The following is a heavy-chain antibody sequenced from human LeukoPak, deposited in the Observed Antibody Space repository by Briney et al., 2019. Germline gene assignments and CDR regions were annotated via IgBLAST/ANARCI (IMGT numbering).Heavy chain of an antibody. CDR2: IYYSGST. D-gene: IGHD2-8*01. V-gene: IGHV4-39*01. CDR1: SGSISSSSYY. J-gene: IGHJ5*02. Sequence: SETLSLTCTVSSGSISSSSYYWGWIRQPPGKGLEWIGSIYYSGSTYYNPSLKSRVTIFVDTSKNQFSLKLSSVTAADTAVYYCAIQKMDGPDHWGQGTLVTVSS. CDR3: AIQKMDGPDH.